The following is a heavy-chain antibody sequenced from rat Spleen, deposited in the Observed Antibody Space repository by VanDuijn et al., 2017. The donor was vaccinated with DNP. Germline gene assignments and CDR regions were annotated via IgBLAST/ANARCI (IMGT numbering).Heavy chain of an antibody. V-gene: IGHV5S13*01. CDR1: GFTFRNYD. CDR2: IISSGGST. J-gene: IGHJ2*01. Sequence: EVQLVESGGGLVQPGRSLKLSCAASGFTFRNYDMAWIRQVPGKGLEWVAAIISSGGSTYYPNSVKGRFTISRDNAKNTLYLQMNSLRSEDMATYYCARWNSGHFDYWGQGVMVPVSS. D-gene: IGHD4-3*01. CDR3: ARWNSGHFDY.